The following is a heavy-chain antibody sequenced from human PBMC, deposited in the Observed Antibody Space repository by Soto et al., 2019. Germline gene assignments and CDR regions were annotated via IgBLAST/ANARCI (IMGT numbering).Heavy chain of an antibody. CDR1: GGSISSYY. Sequence: PSETLSLTCTVSGGSISSYYWSWIRQPPGKGLEWIGYIYYSGSTNYNPSLKSRVTISVDTSKNQFSLKLSSVTAADTAVYYCARDRSNYYGSGREDYYFDYWGQGTLVTVSS. V-gene: IGHV4-59*01. CDR2: IYYSGST. J-gene: IGHJ4*02. D-gene: IGHD3-10*01. CDR3: ARDRSNYYGSGREDYYFDY.